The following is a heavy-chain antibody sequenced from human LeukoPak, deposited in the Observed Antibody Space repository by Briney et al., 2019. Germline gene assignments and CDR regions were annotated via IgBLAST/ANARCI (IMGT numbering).Heavy chain of an antibody. CDR2: IRSKAYGGTT. V-gene: IGHV3-49*03. D-gene: IGHD4-17*01. Sequence: GGSLRLSCTASGFTFGDYAMSWFRQAPGKGLEWVGFIRSKAYGGTTEYAASEKGRFTISRDDSKSIAYLQMNSLKTEDTAVYYCTGTTVTPYYYYGMDVWGQGTTVTVSS. CDR3: TGTTVTPYYYYGMDV. CDR1: GFTFGDYA. J-gene: IGHJ6*02.